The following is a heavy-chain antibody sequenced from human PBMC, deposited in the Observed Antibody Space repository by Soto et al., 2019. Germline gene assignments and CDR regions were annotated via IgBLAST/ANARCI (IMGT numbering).Heavy chain of an antibody. D-gene: IGHD6-25*01. V-gene: IGHV3-11*01. J-gene: IGHJ3*01. CDR1: GFTFSGYY. CDR2: ISSSGSTI. CDR3: AISRATRRRPDAFDV. Sequence: GVSLRLSCAASGFTFSGYYMSWIRQAPGKGLEWVSYISSSGSTIYYADSVKGRFTISRDNAKNSLYLQMNSLRAEDTAVYYCAISRATRRRPDAFDVWGKATMVTDSS.